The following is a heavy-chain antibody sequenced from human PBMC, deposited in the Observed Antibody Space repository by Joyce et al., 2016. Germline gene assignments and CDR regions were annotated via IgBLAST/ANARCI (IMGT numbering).Heavy chain of an antibody. CDR3: SNYDLWSGYSPSRDV. V-gene: IGHV3-73*02. J-gene: IGHJ6*02. D-gene: IGHD3-3*01. CDR1: GFTLSGSS. CDR2: IRSKANGDAT. Sequence: EVQLVESGGGLVQPGGSLKLSCAVSGFTLSGSSVHWVRQASGKGREGVGRIRSKANGDATAYAASVKGRFSISRDDSKNTAYLQMNSLKTEDTAVYYCSNYDLWSGYSPSRDVWGQGSTVTVSS.